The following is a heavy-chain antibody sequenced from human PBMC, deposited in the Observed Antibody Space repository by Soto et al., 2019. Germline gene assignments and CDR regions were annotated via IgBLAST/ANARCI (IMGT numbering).Heavy chain of an antibody. CDR2: ISWNSVSI. J-gene: IGHJ1*01. V-gene: IGHV3-9*01. CDR3: AKCGCYRLGYFQH. Sequence: GGSLRLSGAASGFPFADYSIHWVRQAPGKGLEWVSGISWNSVSIGYADSVKGRFPISRDNAKNSLYLQMNSLRAEDTALYYCAKCGCYRLGYFQHWGQGTLVTVSS. CDR1: GFPFADYS. D-gene: IGHD1-26*01.